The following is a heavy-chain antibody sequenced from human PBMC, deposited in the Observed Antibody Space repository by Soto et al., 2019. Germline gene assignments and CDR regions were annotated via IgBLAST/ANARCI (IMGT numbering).Heavy chain of an antibody. CDR3: ARGLLRSSIAALQGFDP. J-gene: IGHJ5*02. CDR2: INHSGST. Sequence: SETLSLTCAVYGGSFSGYYWSWIRQSPGKGLEWIGEINHSGSTSYNPSLKSRVTISVDTSKNQFSLKLSSVTAADTAVYYCARGLLRSSIAALQGFDPWGQGTLVTVSS. CDR1: GGSFSGYY. V-gene: IGHV4-34*01. D-gene: IGHD6-6*01.